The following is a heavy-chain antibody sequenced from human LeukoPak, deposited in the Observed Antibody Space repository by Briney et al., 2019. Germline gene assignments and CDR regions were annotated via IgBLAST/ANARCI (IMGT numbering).Heavy chain of an antibody. CDR3: ARWYSSGWYSDY. Sequence: GGSLRLSCAASGFSFSTYSMIWARQAPGKGLEWVSSVSGTSEYIYYADSVRGRFTISRDNAKNTVYLQMNSLRAEDTAVYYCARWYSSGWYSDYWGQGTLVTVSS. V-gene: IGHV3-21*06. D-gene: IGHD6-19*01. CDR2: VSGTSEYI. CDR1: GFSFSTYS. J-gene: IGHJ4*02.